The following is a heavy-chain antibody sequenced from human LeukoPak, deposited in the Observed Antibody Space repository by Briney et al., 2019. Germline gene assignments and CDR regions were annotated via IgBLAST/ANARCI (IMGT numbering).Heavy chain of an antibody. V-gene: IGHV3-21*04. Sequence: GGSLRLSCAASDVTFSGYIINWVRQAPGKGLEWVSSISHSSNYKYYADSVKGRFTISRDNSRNSLFLEMSSLRDEDTAIYYCAMGRPSCNKALCHPTWFGPWGHGALVTVSS. CDR3: AMGRPSCNKALCHPTWFGP. CDR2: ISHSSNYK. J-gene: IGHJ5*02. D-gene: IGHD2/OR15-2a*01. CDR1: DVTFSGYI.